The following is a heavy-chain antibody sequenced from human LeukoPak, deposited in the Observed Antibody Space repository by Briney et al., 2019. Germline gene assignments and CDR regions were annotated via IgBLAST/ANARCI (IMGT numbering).Heavy chain of an antibody. CDR1: GFAFSDYS. CDR3: ARGGTVKGT. J-gene: IGHJ5*02. D-gene: IGHD4-17*01. Sequence: GGSLRLSCAASGFAFSDYSMTWVRQAPGKGLEWVANINKDGTAKNYIDSVKGRFTISRDNAKNSLYLQMNSLRAEDTAVYYCARGGTVKGTWGQGTLVTVSS. CDR2: INKDGTAK. V-gene: IGHV3-7*04.